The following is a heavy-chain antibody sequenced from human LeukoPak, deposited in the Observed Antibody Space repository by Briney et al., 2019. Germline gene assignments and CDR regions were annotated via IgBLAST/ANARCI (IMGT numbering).Heavy chain of an antibody. J-gene: IGHJ3*02. CDR1: GYTFTGYY. Sequence: VASVKVSCKASGYTFTGYYMHWVRQAPGQGLEWMGWINPSGGSTSYAQKFQGRVTMTRDTSTSTVYMELSSLRSEDTAVYYCARDPRFGYYNDAFDIWGQGTMVTVSS. CDR2: INPSGGST. CDR3: ARDPRFGYYNDAFDI. D-gene: IGHD3-22*01. V-gene: IGHV1-46*01.